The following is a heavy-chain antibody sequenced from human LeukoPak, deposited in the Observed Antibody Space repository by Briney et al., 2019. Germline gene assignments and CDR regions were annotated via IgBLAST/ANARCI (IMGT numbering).Heavy chain of an antibody. V-gene: IGHV4-30-4*01. Sequence: SETLSLTCTVSGGSISSGDYYWSWTRQPPGKGLEWIGYIYYSGSTYYNPSLKSRVTISVNTSKKQFSLKLSSVTAADTDVYWCARGQLGDAFDIWGQGTMVTVSS. D-gene: IGHD1-26*01. CDR2: IYYSGST. J-gene: IGHJ3*02. CDR3: ARGQLGDAFDI. CDR1: GGSISSGDYY.